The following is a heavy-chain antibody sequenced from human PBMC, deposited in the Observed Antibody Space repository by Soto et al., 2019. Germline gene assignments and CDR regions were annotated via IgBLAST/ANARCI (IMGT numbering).Heavy chain of an antibody. CDR1: GFTFSSYA. CDR2: ISGSGGST. Sequence: GGSLRLSCAASGFTFSSYAMSWVRQAPGKGLEWVSAISGSGGSTYYADSVKGRFTISRDNSKNTLYLQMNSLRAEDTAVYYCAKGVCSGGSCYLAEYFQHWGQGTLVTVSS. V-gene: IGHV3-23*01. CDR3: AKGVCSGGSCYLAEYFQH. D-gene: IGHD2-15*01. J-gene: IGHJ1*01.